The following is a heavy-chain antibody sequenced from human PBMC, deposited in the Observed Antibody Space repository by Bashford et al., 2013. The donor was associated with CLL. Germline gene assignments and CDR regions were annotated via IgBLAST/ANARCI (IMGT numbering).Heavy chain of an antibody. CDR3: ARGGDRSGYYFFFDY. D-gene: IGHD3-22*01. CDR1: GGSISSGSDY. J-gene: IGHJ4*02. V-gene: IGHV4-61*02. Sequence: SETLSLTCTVSGGSISSGSDYWSWIRQPAGKGLEWIGRIYTRGRTNYNPSLKSRVTISMDTSKNQFSLKMSSVTAADTAVYYCARGGDRSGYYFFFDYWGQGTLVTVSS. CDR2: IYTRGRT.